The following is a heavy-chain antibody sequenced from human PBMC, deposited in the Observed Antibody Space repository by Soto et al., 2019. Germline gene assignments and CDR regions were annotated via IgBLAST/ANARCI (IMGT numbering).Heavy chain of an antibody. CDR1: GGSVSSGGYL. D-gene: IGHD2-21*02. Sequence: SETLSLTCSVSGGSVSSGGYLWSWIRQPPGKGLEWIGYIYYSGSTNYNPSPKSRVTISVDTSKNQFSLKLSSVTAADTAVYYCARDYCGGDCYWFDPWGQGTLVTVSS. V-gene: IGHV4-61*08. CDR3: ARDYCGGDCYWFDP. CDR2: IYYSGST. J-gene: IGHJ5*02.